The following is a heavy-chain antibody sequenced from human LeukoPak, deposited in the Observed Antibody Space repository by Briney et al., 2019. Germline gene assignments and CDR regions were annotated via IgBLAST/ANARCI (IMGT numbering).Heavy chain of an antibody. D-gene: IGHD6-19*01. CDR2: ISYDGSNK. J-gene: IGHJ6*04. Sequence: GRSLRLSCAASGFTFSSYAMHWVRQAPGKGLEWVAVISYDGSNKYYADPVKGRFTISRDNSKNTLYLQMNSLRAEDTAVYYCARALTAAVADYYYYYSMDVWGKGTTVTVSS. CDR1: GFTFSSYA. V-gene: IGHV3-30*04. CDR3: ARALTAAVADYYYYYSMDV.